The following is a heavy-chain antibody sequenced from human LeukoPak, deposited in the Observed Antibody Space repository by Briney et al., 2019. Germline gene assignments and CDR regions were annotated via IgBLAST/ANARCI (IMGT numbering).Heavy chain of an antibody. D-gene: IGHD6-13*01. V-gene: IGHV4-34*01. CDR1: GGSLSGYY. CDR3: ARVASAGNYYFDY. Sequence: SETLSLTCAVYGGSLSGYYWSWIRQPPGKGLEWIGAINHSGSTNYNPSLKSRVTISVDTSKNQFSMKLSSVTAADTAVYFCARVASAGNYYFDYWGQGTLVTVSS. CDR2: INHSGST. J-gene: IGHJ4*02.